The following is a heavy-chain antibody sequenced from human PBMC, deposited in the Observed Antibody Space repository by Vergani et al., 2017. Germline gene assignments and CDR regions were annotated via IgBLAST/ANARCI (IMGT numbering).Heavy chain of an antibody. D-gene: IGHD6-13*01. J-gene: IGHJ3*02. CDR3: AKGGRNLDAYSSSWDNDAFDI. V-gene: IGHV3-23*01. CDR2: ISGSGGST. Sequence: EVQLLESGGGLVQPGGSLRLSCAASGFTFSNAWMSWVRQAPGKGLEWVSAISGSGGSTYYADSVKGRFTISRDNSKNTLYLQMNSLRAEDTAVYYCAKGGRNLDAYSSSWDNDAFDIWGQGTMVTVSS. CDR1: GFTFSNAW.